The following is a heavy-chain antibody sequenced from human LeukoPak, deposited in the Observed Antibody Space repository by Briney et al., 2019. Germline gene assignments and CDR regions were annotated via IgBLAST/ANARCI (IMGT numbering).Heavy chain of an antibody. D-gene: IGHD2-21*02. V-gene: IGHV1-2*02. CDR3: ARPTYCGSDCYFNFDY. J-gene: IGHJ4*02. CDR1: GYTFTSYY. CDR2: IKPNSGVT. Sequence: ASVKVSCKASGYTFTSYYMHWVRQAPGQGLEWMGYIKPNSGVTNYAQKFRGRVTMTWDTSISTAYIELSGLTSDDTAIYYCARPTYCGSDCYFNFDYWGQGTLVTVSS.